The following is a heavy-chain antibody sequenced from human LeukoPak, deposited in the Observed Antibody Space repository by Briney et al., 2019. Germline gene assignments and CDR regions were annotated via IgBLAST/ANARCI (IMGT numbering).Heavy chain of an antibody. J-gene: IGHJ5*02. V-gene: IGHV4-4*09. CDR1: GGSISSYY. D-gene: IGHD3-3*01. CDR2: IYTSGST. Sequence: SETLSLTCTVSGGSISSYYWSWIRQPPGKGLEWIGYIYTSGSTNYNPSLKIRVTISVDTSKNQFSLKLSSVPAADTAVYYCARSYDFWSGTNWFDPWGQGTLVTVSS. CDR3: ARSYDFWSGTNWFDP.